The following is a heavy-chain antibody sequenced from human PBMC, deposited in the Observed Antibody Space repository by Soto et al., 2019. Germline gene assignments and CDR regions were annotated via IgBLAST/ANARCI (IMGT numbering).Heavy chain of an antibody. CDR2: IASTGDP. CDR1: GFTFSSYD. J-gene: IGHJ3*02. Sequence: LRLSCAASGFTFSSYDMHWVRQGSGKGLEWVSSIASTGDPYYPGSVKGRFTISRENAKNSLYLHINSLTIGDTAVYYCAREGTGGGFDIWGQGTLVTVSS. CDR3: AREGTGGGFDI. V-gene: IGHV3-13*04. D-gene: IGHD1-1*01.